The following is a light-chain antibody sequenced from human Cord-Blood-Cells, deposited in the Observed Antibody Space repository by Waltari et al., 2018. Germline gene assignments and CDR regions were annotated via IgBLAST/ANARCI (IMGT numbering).Light chain of an antibody. Sequence: EIVLTQSPGTLSLSPGERATLSCRASQRVGSSYLAWYQQKPGQAPRLLIYGASSRATGIPDRFSGSGSGTDFTLTISRLEPEDFAVYYCQQYGSSFTFGPGTKVDIK. CDR1: QRVGSSY. CDR3: QQYGSSFT. J-gene: IGKJ3*01. CDR2: GAS. V-gene: IGKV3-20*01.